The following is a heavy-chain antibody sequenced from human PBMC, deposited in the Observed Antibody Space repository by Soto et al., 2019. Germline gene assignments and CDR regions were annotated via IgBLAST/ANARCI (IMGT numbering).Heavy chain of an antibody. CDR3: ARYSIAVAGFDY. D-gene: IGHD6-19*01. Sequence: EVQLVESGGGLVQPGGSLRLSCAASGFTFSSYEMNWVRQAPGKGLEWVSHISSSGSTIYYADSVKGRFTISRDNAKNSLYLQMNSLRAEDTAVYYCARYSIAVAGFDYWGQGTLVNVSS. J-gene: IGHJ4*02. V-gene: IGHV3-48*03. CDR1: GFTFSSYE. CDR2: ISSSGSTI.